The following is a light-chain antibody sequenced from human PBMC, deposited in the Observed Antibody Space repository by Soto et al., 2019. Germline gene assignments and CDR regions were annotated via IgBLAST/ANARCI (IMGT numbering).Light chain of an antibody. Sequence: EIVLTQSPATLSLSPGERATLSCRASQSFSSYLAWYQQKPGQAPRLLIYDASKRATGIPARFSGRGSGTDFTPPISSLEPEDFAVYYCQQRSNWPPVITFGQGTRLEIK. J-gene: IGKJ5*01. CDR1: QSFSSY. CDR3: QQRSNWPPVIT. CDR2: DAS. V-gene: IGKV3-11*01.